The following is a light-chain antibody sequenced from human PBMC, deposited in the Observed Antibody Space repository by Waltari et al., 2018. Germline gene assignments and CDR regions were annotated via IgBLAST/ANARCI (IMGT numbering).Light chain of an antibody. CDR2: VVS. CDR3: SSYAGSSKGV. CDR1: SSDVGNYTR. J-gene: IGLJ2*01. V-gene: IGLV2-23*02. Sequence: QSALTQPASVSGSPGQSITISRTGTSSDVGNYTRVSWYQQHPGKAPKLMIYVVSKRPSGVSDRFSGSKSGDMASLTISGLQPEDEAEYFCSSYAGSSKGVFGGGTKVTVL.